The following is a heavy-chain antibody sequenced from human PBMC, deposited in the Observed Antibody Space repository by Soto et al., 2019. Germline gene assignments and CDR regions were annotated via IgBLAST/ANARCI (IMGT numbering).Heavy chain of an antibody. D-gene: IGHD2-8*01. J-gene: IGHJ5*02. V-gene: IGHV4-39*01. Sequence: QLQLQESGPGLVKPSETLSLTCTVSGGSISSSSYYWGWIRQPPGKGLEWIGSIYYSGSTYYNPSLKSRVTISVDTSKNQFSLKLSSVTAADTAVYYCASRYCTNGVCYPLRAWGQGTLVTVSS. CDR3: ASRYCTNGVCYPLRA. CDR1: GGSISSSSYY. CDR2: IYYSGST.